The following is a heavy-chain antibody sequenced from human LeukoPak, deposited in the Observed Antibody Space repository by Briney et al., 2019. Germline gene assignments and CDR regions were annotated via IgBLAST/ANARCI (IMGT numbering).Heavy chain of an antibody. V-gene: IGHV1-2*06. J-gene: IGHJ6*02. D-gene: IGHD2-2*01. CDR1: GYTFTGYY. CDR3: ARDSGAALNSREYQLLHYHYGMDV. Sequence: ASLRVSCKASGYTFTGYYMHWVRQAPGQGLEWIGRISPNRAGTNYAQKFQGRVTMTRDTSISTAYMELSRLRSDDTAVYYCARDSGAALNSREYQLLHYHYGMDVWGQGTTVTVSS. CDR2: ISPNRAGT.